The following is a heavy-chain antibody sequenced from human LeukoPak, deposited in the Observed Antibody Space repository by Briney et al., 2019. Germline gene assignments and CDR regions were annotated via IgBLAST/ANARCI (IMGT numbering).Heavy chain of an antibody. D-gene: IGHD3-10*01. V-gene: IGHV3-30*02. Sequence: GGSLRLSCAASGFTFSSYGMHWVRQAPGKGLEWVAFRGYDGSDKYAESVKGRFTISRDMSTKTLYLQMNSLRAGDTAMYYCVKDRYYYGSGNDRVDYWGQGTLVTVSS. CDR2: RGYDGSDK. CDR3: VKDRYYYGSGNDRVDY. J-gene: IGHJ4*02. CDR1: GFTFSSYG.